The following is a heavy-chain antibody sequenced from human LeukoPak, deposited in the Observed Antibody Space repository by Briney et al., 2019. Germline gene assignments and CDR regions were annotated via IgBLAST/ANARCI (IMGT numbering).Heavy chain of an antibody. D-gene: IGHD3-16*01. CDR2: IYTSGRT. V-gene: IGHV4-4*09. CDR1: GGSLSRYY. J-gene: IGHJ5*02. Sequence: SETLSLPCTVSGGSLSRYYCSWIRQPPGKGLEWIGYIYTSGRTHYKPSLKPRVTISVDTSKNQFSLKLSSVTAADTAVYYCARHGGPIARSNWFDPWGQGTLVTVSS. CDR3: ARHGGPIARSNWFDP.